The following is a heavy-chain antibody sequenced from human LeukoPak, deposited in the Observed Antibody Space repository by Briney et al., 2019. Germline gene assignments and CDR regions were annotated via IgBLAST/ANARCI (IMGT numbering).Heavy chain of an antibody. CDR3: ARARSTAQHQD. Sequence: AGVKVSCKSSGYSFTNYGISWGRQAPRQGLEGMGWFSAYNGNTNYVQKFRGRVAMPRETSTSTVYMDVTRLRSDDTAVYYGARARSTAQHQDWGQGALFTVSS. D-gene: IGHD1-1*01. J-gene: IGHJ4*02. V-gene: IGHV1-18*01. CDR2: FSAYNGNT. CDR1: GYSFTNYG.